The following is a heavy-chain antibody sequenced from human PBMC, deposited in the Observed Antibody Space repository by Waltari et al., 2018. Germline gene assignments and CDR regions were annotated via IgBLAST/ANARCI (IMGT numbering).Heavy chain of an antibody. D-gene: IGHD2-2*01. CDR2: ISSSSSYI. CDR3: ARAIGYCSSTSCRYYYYYYYMDV. J-gene: IGHJ6*03. CDR1: GFTFSSYS. V-gene: IGHV3-21*01. Sequence: EVQLVESGGGLVKPGGSLRLSCAASGFTFSSYSMNWVRQAPGKGLEWVSSISSSSSYIYYADSVKGRFTISRDNAKNSLYLQMNSLRAEDTSVYYCARAIGYCSSTSCRYYYYYYYMDVWGKGTTVTISS.